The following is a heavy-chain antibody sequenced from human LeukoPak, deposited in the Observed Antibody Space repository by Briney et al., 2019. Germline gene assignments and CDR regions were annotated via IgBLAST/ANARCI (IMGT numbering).Heavy chain of an antibody. D-gene: IGHD3-22*01. J-gene: IGHJ4*02. V-gene: IGHV4-31*03. CDR2: IYYSGST. Sequence: SQTLSLTCTVSGGSISSGGYSWSSIPQHPGKGLEGIGYIYYSGSTYYNPSLKSRVTISVDTFKNQFSLKLSYVTAADAAVYYCATQTSQDSSGYTFDYWGQGTLVTVSS. CDR1: GGSISSGGYS. CDR3: ATQTSQDSSGYTFDY.